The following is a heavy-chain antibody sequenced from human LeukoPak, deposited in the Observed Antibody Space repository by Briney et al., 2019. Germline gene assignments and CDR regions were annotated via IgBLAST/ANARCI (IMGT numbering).Heavy chain of an antibody. Sequence: GGSLRLSCAASGLTSSRSRMNWVRQAPGKGLEWVANIKQDGSEKNYVDSVKGRFTISSDNAKHSVYLQMNSLRVEDTAVYYCAGIGSWGQGTLVTVSS. CDR1: GLTSSRSR. CDR3: AGIGS. V-gene: IGHV3-7*01. J-gene: IGHJ5*02. D-gene: IGHD3-16*01. CDR2: IKQDGSEK.